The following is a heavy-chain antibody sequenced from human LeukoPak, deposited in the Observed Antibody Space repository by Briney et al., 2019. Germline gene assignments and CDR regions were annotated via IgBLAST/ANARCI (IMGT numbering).Heavy chain of an antibody. CDR1: GGSFSGYY. CDR2: INHSGST. D-gene: IGHD3-10*01. V-gene: IGHV4-34*01. J-gene: IGHJ5*02. CDR3: ARRSSYYYGSGSYYRSNNWFDP. Sequence: SETLSLTCAVYGGSFSGYYWSWIRQPPGKGLEWIGEINHSGSTNYNPSLKSRVTISVDTSKNQFSLKLSSVTAADTAVYYCARRSSYYYGSGSYYRSNNWFDPWGQGTLVTVSS.